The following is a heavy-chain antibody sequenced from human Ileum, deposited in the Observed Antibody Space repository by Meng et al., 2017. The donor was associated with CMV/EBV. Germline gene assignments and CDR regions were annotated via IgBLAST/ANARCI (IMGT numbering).Heavy chain of an antibody. J-gene: IGHJ4*02. CDR3: AIYYGGVGGRGY. CDR2: RHKNGND. Sequence: LQESGPGLVKPSQTLPLTCSVSGDSISSDNYHWSWIRQPAGKGLEWIGQRHKNGNDNYNASLKSRVTISIDTSKNQFSLTLTSVTAADTAVYYCAIYYGGVGGRGYWAQGTLVTVSS. V-gene: IGHV4-61*02. CDR1: GDSISSDNYH. D-gene: IGHD2-21*01.